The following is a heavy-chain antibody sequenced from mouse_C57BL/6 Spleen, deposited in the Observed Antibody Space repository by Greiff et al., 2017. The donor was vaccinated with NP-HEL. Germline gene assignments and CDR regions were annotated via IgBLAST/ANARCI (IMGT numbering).Heavy chain of an antibody. V-gene: IGHV5-17*01. CDR3: AYYGSSYWFAY. D-gene: IGHD1-1*01. J-gene: IGHJ3*01. Sequence: EVKLMESGGGLVKPGGSLKLSCAASGFTFSDYGMHWVRQAPEKGLEWVAYISSGRSTIYYADTVKGRFTISRDNAKNTLFLQMTSLRSEDTAMYYCAYYGSSYWFAYWGQGTLVTVSA. CDR1: GFTFSDYG. CDR2: ISSGRSTI.